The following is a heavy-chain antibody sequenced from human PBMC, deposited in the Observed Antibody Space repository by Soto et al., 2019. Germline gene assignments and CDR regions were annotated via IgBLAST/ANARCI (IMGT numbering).Heavy chain of an antibody. D-gene: IGHD3-3*01. Sequence: SQTLSLTCAISGDRVSSNSAAWNWIRQSPSRGLEWLGRTYYRSKWYNDYAVSVKSRITINPDTSKNQFSLQLNSVTPEDTAVYYCARAEWSIFGVVIDYWGQGTLVTVSS. CDR2: TYYRSKWYN. CDR1: GDRVSSNSAA. V-gene: IGHV6-1*01. J-gene: IGHJ4*02. CDR3: ARAEWSIFGVVIDY.